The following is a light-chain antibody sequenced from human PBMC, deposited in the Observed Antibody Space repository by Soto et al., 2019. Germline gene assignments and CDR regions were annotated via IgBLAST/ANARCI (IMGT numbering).Light chain of an antibody. Sequence: EIVLTQSPATLSLSPGERATLSCRASQSVSSYLAWYQQKPGQAPRLLIYDASNRATGIPARFSGSGSGTDFTLTISSLEPEDFGVYYCQQRSNWPPSLTFSGGTKVEIK. CDR2: DAS. CDR1: QSVSSY. CDR3: QQRSNWPPSLT. V-gene: IGKV3-11*01. J-gene: IGKJ4*01.